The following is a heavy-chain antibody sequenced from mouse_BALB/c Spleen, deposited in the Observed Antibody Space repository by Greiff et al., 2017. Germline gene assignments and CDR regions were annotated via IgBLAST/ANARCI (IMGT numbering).Heavy chain of an antibody. CDR2: IYPGDGST. J-gene: IGHJ4*01. Sequence: QVQLKESGPELVKPGASVKMSCKASGYTFTSYYIHWVKQRPGQGLEWIGWIYPGDGSTKYNEKFKGKTTLTADKSSSTAYMLLSSLTSEDSAIYFCARGYGYLYAMDYWGQGTSVTVSS. V-gene: IGHV1S56*01. CDR3: ARGYGYLYAMDY. D-gene: IGHD2-2*01. CDR1: GYTFTSYY.